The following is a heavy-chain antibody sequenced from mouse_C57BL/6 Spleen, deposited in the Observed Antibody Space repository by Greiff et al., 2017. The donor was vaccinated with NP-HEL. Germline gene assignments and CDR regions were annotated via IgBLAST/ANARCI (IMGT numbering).Heavy chain of an antibody. J-gene: IGHJ2*01. CDR3: ARDPYGYSFDY. Sequence: VQLKESGPGLVKPSQSLSLTCSVTGYSVTSGYYWNWIRQFPGNKLEWMGYISYDGSNNYNPSLKNRISITRDTSKNQFFLKLNSVTTEDTATYYCARDPYGYSFDYWGQGTTLTVSS. V-gene: IGHV3-6*01. CDR1: GYSVTSGYY. D-gene: IGHD2-2*01. CDR2: ISYDGSN.